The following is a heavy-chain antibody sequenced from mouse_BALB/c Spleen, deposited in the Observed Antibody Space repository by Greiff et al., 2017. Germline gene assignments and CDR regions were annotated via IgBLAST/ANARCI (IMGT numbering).Heavy chain of an antibody. Sequence: EVKVVESGPELVKPGASVKISCKTSGYTFTEYTMHWVKQSHGKSLEWIGGINPNNGGTSYNQKFKGKATLTVDKSSSTAYMELRSLTSEDSAVYYCAREVSAGTGFAYWGQGTLVTVSA. CDR1: GYTFTEYT. V-gene: IGHV1-18*01. CDR3: AREVSAGTGFAY. CDR2: INPNNGGT. J-gene: IGHJ3*01. D-gene: IGHD4-1*01.